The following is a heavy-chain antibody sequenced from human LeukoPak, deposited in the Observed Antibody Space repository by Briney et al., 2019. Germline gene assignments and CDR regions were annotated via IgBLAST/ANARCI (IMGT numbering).Heavy chain of an antibody. CDR2: IYHSGST. Sequence: SETLSLTCTVSGYSISSGYYWGWIRQPPGKGLEWIGSIYHSGSTYYNPSLKSRVTISVDTSKNQFSLKLSSVTAADTAVYYCARGGGIAAAGSPYYYYYMDVWGKGTTVTISS. CDR3: ARGGGIAAAGSPYYYYYMDV. J-gene: IGHJ6*03. D-gene: IGHD6-13*01. CDR1: GYSISSGYY. V-gene: IGHV4-38-2*02.